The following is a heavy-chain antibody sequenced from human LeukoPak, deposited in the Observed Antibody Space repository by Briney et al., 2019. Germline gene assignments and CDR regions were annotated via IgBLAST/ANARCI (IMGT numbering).Heavy chain of an antibody. Sequence: SQTLSLTCTVSGGSISSGGYYWSWIRQHPGKGLEWIGYIYYSGSTYYNPSLKSRVTISVDTSKNQFSLKLSSVTAADTAVYYCARDSGGSGWFDPWGRGTLVTVSS. V-gene: IGHV4-31*03. J-gene: IGHJ5*02. CDR2: IYYSGST. D-gene: IGHD4-23*01. CDR1: GGSISSGGYY. CDR3: ARDSGGSGWFDP.